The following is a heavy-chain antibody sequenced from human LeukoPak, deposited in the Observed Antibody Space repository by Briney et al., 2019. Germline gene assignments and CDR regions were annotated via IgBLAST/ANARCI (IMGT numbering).Heavy chain of an antibody. D-gene: IGHD3-9*01. V-gene: IGHV3-49*03. J-gene: IGHJ6*03. CDR3: TRDYDILTGYYYYYYYMDV. CDR2: IRSKAYGGTT. Sequence: GGSLRLSCTASGFTFGDYAMSWFRQAPGKGLEWVGFIRSKAYGGTTEYAASVKGRFTISRDDSKSIAYLQMNSLKTEDTAVYYCTRDYDILTGYYYYYYYMDVWGKGTTVTVSS. CDR1: GFTFGDYA.